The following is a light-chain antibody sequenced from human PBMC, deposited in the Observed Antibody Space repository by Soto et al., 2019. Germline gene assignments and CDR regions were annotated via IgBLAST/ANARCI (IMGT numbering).Light chain of an antibody. J-gene: IGKJ1*01. CDR1: ETVATN. CDR3: QQYFEWPPMT. Sequence: EVMLIQSPATLSMSPGERATLSCRASETVATNLAWYQQKPGQAPRLLISGASTRAAGISDRFRGGGSGTEFTLTITSVRSEDSGTYYCQQYFEWPPMTFGQGTKVEI. CDR2: GAS. V-gene: IGKV3-15*01.